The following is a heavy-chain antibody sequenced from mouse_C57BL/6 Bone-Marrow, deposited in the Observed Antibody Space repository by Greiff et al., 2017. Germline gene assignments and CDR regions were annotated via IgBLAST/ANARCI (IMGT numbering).Heavy chain of an antibody. J-gene: IGHJ2*01. Sequence: EVKLQESGPGLVKPSQTVFLTCTVTGISITTGNYRWSWIRQFPGNKLEWIGHIYYSGTITYNPSLTSRTTITRDTPKNQFFLEMNSLTAEDTATYYCAREGYYSNYVFDYWGQGTTLTVSS. V-gene: IGHV3-5*01. CDR3: AREGYYSNYVFDY. CDR1: GISITTGNYR. D-gene: IGHD2-5*01. CDR2: IYYSGTI.